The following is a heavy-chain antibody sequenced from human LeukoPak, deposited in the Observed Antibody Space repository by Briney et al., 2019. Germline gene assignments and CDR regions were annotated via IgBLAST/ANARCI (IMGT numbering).Heavy chain of an antibody. D-gene: IGHD3-16*01. Sequence: SETLSLTCAVYGGSFSGYYWSWIRQPPGKGLEWIGEINDSGSTKYNPSLKSRVTISVDTSKNQFSLKLSSVTAADTAVYYCAREVGYYDYVNWGQGTLVTVSS. CDR2: INDSGST. CDR1: GGSFSGYY. J-gene: IGHJ4*02. CDR3: AREVGYYDYVN. V-gene: IGHV4-34*01.